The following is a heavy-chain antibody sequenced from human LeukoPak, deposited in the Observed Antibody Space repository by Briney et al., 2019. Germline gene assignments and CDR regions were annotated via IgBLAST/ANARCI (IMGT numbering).Heavy chain of an antibody. CDR3: YGSGSYPDAFDI. CDR2: ISNTGSTK. Sequence: GGSLRLSCAASGFTFCSYEMNWVRQAPGKGLEWVSYISNTGSTKYYADSVKGRSTISRDNAKNSLYLQMNSLRAEDTAVYYCYGSGSYPDAFDIWGQGTMVTVSS. J-gene: IGHJ3*02. V-gene: IGHV3-48*03. D-gene: IGHD3-10*01. CDR1: GFTFCSYE.